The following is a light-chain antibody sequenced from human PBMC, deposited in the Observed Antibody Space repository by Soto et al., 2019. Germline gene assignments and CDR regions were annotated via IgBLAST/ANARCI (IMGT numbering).Light chain of an antibody. CDR3: QSYDRSLSAYV. V-gene: IGLV1-40*01. CDR2: GNT. Sequence: QSVLTQPPSVSGAPGQRVTISCTGSSSNIGAVYDVHWYQQLPGTAPKLLIYGNTNRPSGVPDRFSGSKSGTSASLAITGVQAEDEGEFLFQSYDRSLSAYVFGPGTKLTVL. CDR1: SSNIGAVYD. J-gene: IGLJ1*01.